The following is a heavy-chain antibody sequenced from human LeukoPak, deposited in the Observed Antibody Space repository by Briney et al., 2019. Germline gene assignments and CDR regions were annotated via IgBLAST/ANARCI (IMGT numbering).Heavy chain of an antibody. J-gene: IGHJ4*02. CDR2: IRYDGSNK. CDR1: GFTFSSYG. CDR3: AKVSWGSITMVRGVISYPIDY. Sequence: GGSLRLSCAASGFTFSSYGMHWVRQAPGKGLEWVAFIRYDGSNKYCADSVKGRFTISRDNSKNTLYLQMNSLRAEDTAVYYCAKVSWGSITMVRGVISYPIDYWGQGTLVTVSS. D-gene: IGHD3-10*01. V-gene: IGHV3-30*02.